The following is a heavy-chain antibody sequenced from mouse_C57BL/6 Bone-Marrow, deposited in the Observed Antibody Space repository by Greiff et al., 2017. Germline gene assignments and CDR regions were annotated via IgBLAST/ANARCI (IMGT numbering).Heavy chain of an antibody. J-gene: IGHJ2*01. Sequence: EVQLQQSGPELVKPGASVKMSCKASGYTFTDYCMNWVKQSHGKSLEWIGEINPNNGGTSYNQKFKGKATLPVDKSSSTAYLELRRLTSEDSAVSCCARSKPLLRYFDDWGQGTTLTVSS. CDR1: GYTFTDYC. CDR2: INPNNGGT. CDR3: ARSKPLLRYFDD. D-gene: IGHD1-1*01. V-gene: IGHV1-26*01.